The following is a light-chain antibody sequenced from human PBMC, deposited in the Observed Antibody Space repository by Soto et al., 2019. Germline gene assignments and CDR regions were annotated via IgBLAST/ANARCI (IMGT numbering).Light chain of an antibody. CDR1: QFIGNY. Sequence: DIRMTQSPSSLSASVGDGVTITCRASQFIGNYLNWYQHRPGKVPEVLIYGATTLQSGVPSRFIGSGYGTDFTFTISSLQPEDSATYYCQHVYSFPHTFGQGTKLEV. J-gene: IGKJ2*01. CDR2: GAT. CDR3: QHVYSFPHT. V-gene: IGKV1-39*01.